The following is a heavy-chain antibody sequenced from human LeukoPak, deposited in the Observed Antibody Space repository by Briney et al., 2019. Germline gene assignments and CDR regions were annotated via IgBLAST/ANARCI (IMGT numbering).Heavy chain of an antibody. V-gene: IGHV4-59*01. CDR1: GGSISSYY. J-gene: IGHJ6*02. CDR2: IYYSGST. Sequence: PSETLSLTCTVSGGSISSYYWSWIRQPPGKGLEWIGYIYYSGSTNYNPSLKSRVTISVDTSKNQFSLKLSPVTAADTAVYYCASSGSYYYHGMDVWGQGTTVTVSS. CDR3: ASSGSYYYHGMDV. D-gene: IGHD3-10*01.